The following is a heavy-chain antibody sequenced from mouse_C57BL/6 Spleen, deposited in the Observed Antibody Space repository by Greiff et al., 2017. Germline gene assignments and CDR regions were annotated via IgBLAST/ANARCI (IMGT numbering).Heavy chain of an antibody. CDR1: GYAFSSYW. CDR2: IYPGDGDT. CDR3: ARSGGDPDGDGRWYFDV. D-gene: IGHD2-3*01. Sequence: QVQLQQSGAELVKPGASVKISCKASGYAFSSYWMNWVKQRPGKGLEWIGQIYPGDGDTNYNGKFKGKATLTADKSSSTAYMQLSSLTSEDSAVYFCARSGGDPDGDGRWYFDVWGTGTTGTVSS. V-gene: IGHV1-80*01. J-gene: IGHJ1*03.